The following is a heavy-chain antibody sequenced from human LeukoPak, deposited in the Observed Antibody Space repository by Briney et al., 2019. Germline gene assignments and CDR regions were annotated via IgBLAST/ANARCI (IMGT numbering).Heavy chain of an antibody. J-gene: IGHJ6*02. V-gene: IGHV3-21*01. Sequence: GGSLRLSCAASGFTFSSYSMNWVRQAPGKGLEWVSSISSSSSYIYYADSVEGRFTISRDNAKNSLYLQMNSLRAEDTAVYYCARDRSTRLGRGYYGMDVWGQGTTVTVSS. CDR3: ARDRSTRLGRGYYGMDV. D-gene: IGHD3-10*01. CDR1: GFTFSSYS. CDR2: ISSSSSYI.